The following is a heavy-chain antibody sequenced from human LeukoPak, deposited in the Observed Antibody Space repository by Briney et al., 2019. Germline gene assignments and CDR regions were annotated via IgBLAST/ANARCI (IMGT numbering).Heavy chain of an antibody. CDR1: GFTFSSYE. CDR2: IYPSSNNI. Sequence: GGSLRLSCVASGFTFSSYEMNWVRQAPGKGLERVSYIYPSSNNIYYAESVRGRFIVSRDNAKNSVYLQMNSLRAEDTAVYYCAREGGDGYNVGFDYWGQGTLVTVSS. CDR3: AREGGDGYNVGFDY. V-gene: IGHV3-48*03. J-gene: IGHJ4*02. D-gene: IGHD5-24*01.